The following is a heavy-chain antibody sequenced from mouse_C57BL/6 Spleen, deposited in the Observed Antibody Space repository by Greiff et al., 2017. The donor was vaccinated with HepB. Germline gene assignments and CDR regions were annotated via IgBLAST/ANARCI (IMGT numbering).Heavy chain of an antibody. D-gene: IGHD2-4*01. V-gene: IGHV1-80*01. Sequence: QVQLQQSGAELVKPGASVKISCKASGYAFSSYWMNWVKQRPGKGLEWIGQIYPGDGDTNYNGKFKGKATLTADKSSSTAYMQLSSLTSEDSAVYFCARSEDYDGGNYFDYWGQGTTLTVSS. CDR2: IYPGDGDT. CDR1: GYAFSSYW. J-gene: IGHJ2*01. CDR3: ARSEDYDGGNYFDY.